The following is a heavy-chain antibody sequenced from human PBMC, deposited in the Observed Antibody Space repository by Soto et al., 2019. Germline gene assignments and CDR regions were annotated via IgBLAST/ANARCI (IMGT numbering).Heavy chain of an antibody. Sequence: PGGSLRLSCAASGFTFSSYGMHWVRQAPGKGLEWVAVISYDGSNKYYADSVKGRFTISRDNSKNTLYLQMNSLRAEDTAVYYCAPILITQTYDILTGYHENRFDPWGQGTLVTVYS. J-gene: IGHJ5*02. CDR2: ISYDGSNK. D-gene: IGHD3-9*01. CDR3: APILITQTYDILTGYHENRFDP. V-gene: IGHV3-30*03. CDR1: GFTFSSYG.